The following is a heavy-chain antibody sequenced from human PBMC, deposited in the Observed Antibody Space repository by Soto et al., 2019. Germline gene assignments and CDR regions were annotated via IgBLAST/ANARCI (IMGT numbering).Heavy chain of an antibody. CDR3: AKYCSGGSCHGYYGMDV. J-gene: IGHJ6*02. CDR2: IDPSDSYT. Sequence: GESLKISCKGSGYSFTSYWISWVRQMPGKGLEWMGRIDPSDSYTNYSPSFQGHVTISADKSISTAYLQWSSLKASDTAMYYCAKYCSGGSCHGYYGMDVWGQGTAVTVSS. V-gene: IGHV5-10-1*01. CDR1: GYSFTSYW. D-gene: IGHD2-15*01.